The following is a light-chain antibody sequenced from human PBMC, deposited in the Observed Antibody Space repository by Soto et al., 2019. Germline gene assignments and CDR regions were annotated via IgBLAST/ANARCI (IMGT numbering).Light chain of an antibody. J-gene: IGKJ2*01. CDR3: QHRGNWPPYT. Sequence: EIVLTQSPATLSLSPGERATLSCRASQSVSSYLAWYQQKPGQAPRLLIYDASNRATGIPARFSGSGSGKDFTLTISSLEPEDFAVYYGQHRGNWPPYTFGQGTKLEIK. V-gene: IGKV3-11*01. CDR2: DAS. CDR1: QSVSSY.